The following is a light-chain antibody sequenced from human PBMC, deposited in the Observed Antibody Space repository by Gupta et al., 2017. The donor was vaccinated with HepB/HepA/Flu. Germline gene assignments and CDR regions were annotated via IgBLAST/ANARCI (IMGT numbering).Light chain of an antibody. V-gene: IGLV2-11*01. CDR2: DVN. Sequence: QFALTQPRSVSGSPGQSVAVSCAGSSSNVGAYNYVFWYQQHPGKAPKLIIYDVNKRPSGVPDRFSGSESDNTASLTISGLQAEDESDYYCCSYAGSDTYIFGTGTTVTVL. CDR3: CSYAGSDTYI. J-gene: IGLJ1*01. CDR1: SSNVGAYNY.